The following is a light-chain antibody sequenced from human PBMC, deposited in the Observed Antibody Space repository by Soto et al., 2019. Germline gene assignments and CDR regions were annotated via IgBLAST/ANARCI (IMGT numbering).Light chain of an antibody. Sequence: EVVMTHSPCTRSVSLGETTTLSCRASQSVDGYLAWYQQKPGQAPRLLIYGASTRATGVTARFRGGGSGTEFTLTISSLQSEDSAVYYCQQYHKWPPITFGQGTRLEIK. CDR1: QSVDGY. V-gene: IGKV3-15*01. J-gene: IGKJ5*01. CDR3: QQYHKWPPIT. CDR2: GAS.